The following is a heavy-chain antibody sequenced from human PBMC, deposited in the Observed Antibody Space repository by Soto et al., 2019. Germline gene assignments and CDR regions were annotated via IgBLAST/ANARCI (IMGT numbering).Heavy chain of an antibody. D-gene: IGHD3-22*01. J-gene: IGHJ3*02. Sequence: GESLKISCXGSGYSFTSYWIGWVRQMPGKGLEWMGIIYPGDSDTRYSPSFQGQVTISADKSISTAYLQWSSLKASDTAMYYCARAYYDSSGYPHAFDIWGQGTMVTVSS. CDR3: ARAYYDSSGYPHAFDI. CDR2: IYPGDSDT. V-gene: IGHV5-51*01. CDR1: GYSFTSYW.